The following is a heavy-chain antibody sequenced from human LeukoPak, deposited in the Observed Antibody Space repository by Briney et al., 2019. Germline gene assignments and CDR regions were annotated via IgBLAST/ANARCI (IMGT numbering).Heavy chain of an antibody. CDR3: AMQVAGDAFDI. V-gene: IGHV4-59*08. CDR2: IYYSGST. Sequence: ETLSLTCTVSGGSISSYYWSWIRQPPGKGLEWIGYIYYSGSTNYNPSLKSRVTISVDTSKNQFSLKLSSVTAADTAVYYCAMQVAGDAFDIWGQGTMVTVSS. CDR1: GGSISSYY. J-gene: IGHJ3*02. D-gene: IGHD6-19*01.